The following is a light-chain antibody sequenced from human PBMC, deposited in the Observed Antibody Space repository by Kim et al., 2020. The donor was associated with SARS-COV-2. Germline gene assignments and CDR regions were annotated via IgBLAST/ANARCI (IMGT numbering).Light chain of an antibody. CDR1: SLRNCY. V-gene: IGLV3-19*01. J-gene: IGLJ3*02. Sequence: LGKTVRIKGAGDSLRNCYASWYQQQPRQAPVVVIYCRNDRPSGIPDRFSGSNTGNTASLTITGAQAKDEANYYYNSRDSSGNHLVFGGGTQLTVL. CDR3: NSRDSSGNHLV. CDR2: CRN.